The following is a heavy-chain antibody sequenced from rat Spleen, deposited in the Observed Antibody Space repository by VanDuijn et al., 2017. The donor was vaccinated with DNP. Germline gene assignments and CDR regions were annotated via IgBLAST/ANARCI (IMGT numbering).Heavy chain of an antibody. V-gene: IGHV4-2*01. J-gene: IGHJ4*01. CDR2: INKDSRTI. Sequence: EVQLVESGGGLVQPGRSLKLSCAASGFNFNDYWMGWVRQAPGKGLEWIGEINKDSRTIKYSPSLKDKIMISRDNAQNTLYLQMSELGSEDTATYYCVREDKGVDAWGQGTSVTVSS. CDR3: VREDKGVDA. D-gene: IGHD2-1*01. CDR1: GFNFNDYW.